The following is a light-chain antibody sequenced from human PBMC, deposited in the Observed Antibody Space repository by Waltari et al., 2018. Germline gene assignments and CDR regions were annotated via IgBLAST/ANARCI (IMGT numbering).Light chain of an antibody. CDR1: SSNIGNNY. CDR2: EDS. Sequence: PSVSAAPGQRVTISCSGGSSNIGNNYVCWYRQFPGTAPKLLIYEDSERPSGIPGRFSGSKSGTSATLDITGLQAGDEADYYCGTWDSSLSGAVFGGGTHLTVL. CDR3: GTWDSSLSGAV. J-gene: IGLJ7*01. V-gene: IGLV1-51*02.